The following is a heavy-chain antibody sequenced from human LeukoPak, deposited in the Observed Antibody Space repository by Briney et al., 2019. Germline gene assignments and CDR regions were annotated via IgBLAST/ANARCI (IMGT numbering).Heavy chain of an antibody. Sequence: SETLSLTCTVSGGSISSYYWSWIRQPPGKGLEWIGYIYYSGSTNYNPSLKSRVTISVDTPKNQFSLKLSSVTAADTAVYYCARGGYSNWFDPWGQGTLVTVSS. CDR1: GGSISSYY. CDR3: ARGGYSNWFDP. D-gene: IGHD2-15*01. CDR2: IYYSGST. J-gene: IGHJ5*02. V-gene: IGHV4-59*01.